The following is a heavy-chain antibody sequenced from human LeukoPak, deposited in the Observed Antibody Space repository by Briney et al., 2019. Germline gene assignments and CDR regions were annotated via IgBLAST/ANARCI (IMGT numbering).Heavy chain of an antibody. Sequence: SETLSLTCAVNGGSFTGLYWNWIRQPPGKGLEWIGEINHSGSTSHNPSLKSRATISVDTSRNQFSLKLSSMTAADTAVYYCLVAAAALGSQHWGQGTLVTVSS. V-gene: IGHV4-34*04. CDR2: INHSGST. D-gene: IGHD6-13*01. CDR3: LVAAAALGSQH. CDR1: GGSFTGLY. J-gene: IGHJ1*01.